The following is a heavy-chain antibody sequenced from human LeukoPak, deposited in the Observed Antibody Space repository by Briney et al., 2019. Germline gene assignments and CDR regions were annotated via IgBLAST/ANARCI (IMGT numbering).Heavy chain of an antibody. Sequence: ASVKVSCKASGYTFTSYGISWVRQAPGQGLEWMGWISAYNGNTNYAQKLQGRVTMTTDTSTSTAYMELSSLRSEDTAVYYCARARTYYYYMDVWGKGTTVTVSS. CDR3: ARARTYYYYMDV. V-gene: IGHV1-18*01. CDR2: ISAYNGNT. CDR1: GYTFTSYG. J-gene: IGHJ6*03.